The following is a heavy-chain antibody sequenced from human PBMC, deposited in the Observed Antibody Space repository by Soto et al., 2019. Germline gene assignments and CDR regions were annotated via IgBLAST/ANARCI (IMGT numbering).Heavy chain of an antibody. CDR2: ISYDGSNK. V-gene: IGHV3-30*18. J-gene: IGHJ6*03. CDR3: AKVGPRTTGTTYHYMDV. D-gene: IGHD1-1*01. Sequence: GGSLRLSCAASGVTFSSYGMHWVRQAPGKGLEWVAVISYDGSNKYYADSVKGRFTISRDNSKNTLYLQMNSLRAEDTAVYYCAKVGPRTTGTTYHYMDVWGKGTTVTVSS. CDR1: GVTFSSYG.